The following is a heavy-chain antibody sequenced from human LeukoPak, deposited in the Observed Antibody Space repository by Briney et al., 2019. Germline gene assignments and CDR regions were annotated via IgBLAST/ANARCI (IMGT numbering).Heavy chain of an antibody. Sequence: AASVKVSCKASGYTFTGYYMNWVRQAPGQGLKWMGWINSDSGFTKYAQKFQGRVTMTRDTSITTVYMDLTRLTSDDTAVYYCARNFDMKGFDPWGQGTLVTVSS. V-gene: IGHV1-2*02. D-gene: IGHD3-9*01. CDR3: ARNFDMKGFDP. J-gene: IGHJ5*02. CDR2: INSDSGFT. CDR1: GYTFTGYY.